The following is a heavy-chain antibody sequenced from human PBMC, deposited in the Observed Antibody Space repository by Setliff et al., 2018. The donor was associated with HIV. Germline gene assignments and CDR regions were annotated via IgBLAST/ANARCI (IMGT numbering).Heavy chain of an antibody. CDR3: ARGARYCSSTSCEYYFDS. J-gene: IGHJ4*02. V-gene: IGHV1-69*10. Sequence: SVKVSCKASGGTFSSYAVSWVRQAPGQGLEWMGGIIPILGIKKYPQTFQGRVTITADKSTSTAYMDLSSLRSEDTAVYYCARGARYCSSTSCEYYFDSWGQGALVTVSS. CDR1: GGTFSSYA. CDR2: IIPILGIK. D-gene: IGHD2-2*01.